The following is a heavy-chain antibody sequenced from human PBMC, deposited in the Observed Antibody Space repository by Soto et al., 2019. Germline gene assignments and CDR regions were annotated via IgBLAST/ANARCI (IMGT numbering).Heavy chain of an antibody. D-gene: IGHD2-15*01. Sequence: SETLSLTCTVSGGSVSSGSYYWSWIRQPPGKGLEWIGYIYYSGSTNYNPPLKSRVTISETSKNQFSLKLSSVTAADTAVYYCARDCSGGSCYSSYYYYYGMDVWGQGTTVTVSS. CDR1: GGSVSSGSYY. CDR2: IYYSGST. V-gene: IGHV4-61*01. CDR3: ARDCSGGSCYSSYYYYYGMDV. J-gene: IGHJ6*02.